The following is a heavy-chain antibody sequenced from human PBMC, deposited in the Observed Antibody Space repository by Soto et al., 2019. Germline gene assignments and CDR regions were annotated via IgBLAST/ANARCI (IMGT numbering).Heavy chain of an antibody. CDR2: IWNDGSRK. J-gene: IGHJ4*02. Sequence: QVHLVESGGGVVQPGRSLTLSCAASGFILSRYGMHWVRQAPGKGLEWVAVIWNDGSRKYYADSVKGRFIISKDNSLYLQMNSLRVEDTGVYYCVRDKGVGGVDLDSWGQGTLVTVSS. D-gene: IGHD1-26*01. CDR1: GFILSRYG. V-gene: IGHV3-33*01. CDR3: VRDKGVGGVDLDS.